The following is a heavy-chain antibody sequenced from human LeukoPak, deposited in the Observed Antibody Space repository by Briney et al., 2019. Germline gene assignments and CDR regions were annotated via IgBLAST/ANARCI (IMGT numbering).Heavy chain of an antibody. V-gene: IGHV3-7*01. CDR1: GFTFSRHW. D-gene: IGHD3-10*01. CDR3: ARSYYGSGTSYGMDV. J-gene: IGHJ6*02. Sequence: PGGSLRLSCAVSGFTFSRHWMSWARQAPGKGLECLANIKQDGSEKYYVDSVEGRFTISRDNAKNSLYLQMNSLRAADTAVYYCARSYYGSGTSYGMDVWGQGTTVTVSS. CDR2: IKQDGSEK.